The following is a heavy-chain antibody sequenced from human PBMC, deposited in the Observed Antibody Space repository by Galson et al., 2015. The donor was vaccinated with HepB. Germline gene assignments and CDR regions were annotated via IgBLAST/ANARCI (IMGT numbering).Heavy chain of an antibody. CDR1: GGSFSGYY. CDR2: INHSGST. V-gene: IGHV4-34*01. D-gene: IGHD6-13*01. CDR3: ARGPRRPAAGTLPGWFDP. J-gene: IGHJ5*02. Sequence: SETLSLTCAVYGGSFSGYYWSWIRQPPGKGLEWIGEINHSGSTNYNPSLKSRVTISVDTSKNQFSLKLSSVTAADTAVYYCARGPRRPAAGTLPGWFDPWGQGTLVTVSS.